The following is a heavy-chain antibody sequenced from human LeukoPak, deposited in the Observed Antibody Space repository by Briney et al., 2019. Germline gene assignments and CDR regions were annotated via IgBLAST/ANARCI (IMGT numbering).Heavy chain of an antibody. V-gene: IGHV3-64*04. D-gene: IGHD6-19*01. Sequence: GGSLRLSCSASGFTFSSYAMHWVRQAPGKGLEYVSAISSNGGSTYYADSVKGRFTISRDNSKNTLYLQMSSLRTEDTAVYYCAKDRGYNSGRGPIDSWGQGTLVTVSS. CDR1: GFTFSSYA. CDR3: AKDRGYNSGRGPIDS. J-gene: IGHJ4*02. CDR2: ISSNGGST.